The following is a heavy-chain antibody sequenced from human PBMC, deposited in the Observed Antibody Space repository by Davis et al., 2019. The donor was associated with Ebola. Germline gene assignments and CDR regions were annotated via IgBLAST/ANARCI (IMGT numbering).Heavy chain of an antibody. Sequence: SVKVSCKASGYTFTSYAMNWVRQAPGQGLEWMGRIIPILGIANYAQKFQGRVTITADKSTSTAYMELSSLRSEDTAVYYCARDRNGGSYDFDYWGQGTLVTVSS. CDR3: ARDRNGGSYDFDY. J-gene: IGHJ4*02. CDR2: IIPILGIA. V-gene: IGHV1-69*04. CDR1: GYTFTSYA. D-gene: IGHD1-26*01.